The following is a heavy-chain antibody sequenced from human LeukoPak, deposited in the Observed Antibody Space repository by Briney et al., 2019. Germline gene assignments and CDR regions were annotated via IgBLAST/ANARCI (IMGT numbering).Heavy chain of an antibody. J-gene: IGHJ5*02. CDR2: ISFDGSNQ. CDR1: GFTFSSYG. D-gene: IGHD3-3*01. V-gene: IGHV3-30*03. CDR3: ARGITSKTWIDP. Sequence: GGSLRLSCAASGFTFSSYGMHWVRQAPGKGLEWVALISFDGSNQYYADSVKGRFTISRDNSKNTLYLQMNSLRAEDTAVYYCARGITSKTWIDPWGQGTLVTVSS.